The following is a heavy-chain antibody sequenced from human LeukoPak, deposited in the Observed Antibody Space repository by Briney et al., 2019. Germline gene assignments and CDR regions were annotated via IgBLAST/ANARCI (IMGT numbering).Heavy chain of an antibody. CDR2: INHSGST. CDR1: GGSISSYY. D-gene: IGHD5-18*01. CDR3: ARRIEKTAMVDY. J-gene: IGHJ4*02. Sequence: SETLSLTCTVSGGSISSYYWSWIRQPPGKGLEWIGEINHSGSTNYNPSLKSRVTISVDTSKNQFSLKLSSVTAADTAVYYCARRIEKTAMVDYWGQGTLVTVSS. V-gene: IGHV4-34*01.